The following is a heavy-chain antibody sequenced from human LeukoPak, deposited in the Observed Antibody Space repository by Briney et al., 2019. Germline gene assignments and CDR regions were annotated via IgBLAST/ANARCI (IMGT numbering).Heavy chain of an antibody. CDR1: GGSISSYY. D-gene: IGHD5-12*01. J-gene: IGHJ6*03. CDR3: ARVVYSGYDFRGAMDV. CDR2: IYYTGST. V-gene: IGHV4-59*01. Sequence: SETLSLTCTIFGGSISSYYWSWIRQPPGKGLEWIGYIYYTGSTNHNPSLKSRVTISVDTSKNQFSLKLSSVTAADTAVYYCARVVYSGYDFRGAMDVWGKGTTVTVSS.